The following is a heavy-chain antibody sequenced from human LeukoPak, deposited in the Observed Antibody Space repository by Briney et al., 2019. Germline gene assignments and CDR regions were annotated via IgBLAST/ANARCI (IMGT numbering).Heavy chain of an antibody. V-gene: IGHV1-8*02. Sequence: ASVKVSCKASGGTFSSYAINWVRQATGQGLEWMAYMNPNSGKKGSAQKFQGRITMTWDTSISTAYMELSSLTSEDTAVYYCARELRHQPEWGQGTLVTVSS. CDR2: MNPNSGKK. CDR3: ARELRHQPE. D-gene: IGHD1-14*01. J-gene: IGHJ4*02. CDR1: GGTFSSYA.